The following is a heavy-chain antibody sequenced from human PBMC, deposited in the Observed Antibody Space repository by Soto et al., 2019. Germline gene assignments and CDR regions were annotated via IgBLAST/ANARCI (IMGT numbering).Heavy chain of an antibody. J-gene: IGHJ4*02. CDR3: AGGWSRWDLRRFDS. CDR1: AYTFTNYG. V-gene: IGHV1-18*01. CDR2: ISAYNGNI. Sequence: QVQLVQSGGEVKKPGASVKVSCKASAYTFTNYGISWVRQAPGQGLEWMGWISAYNGNINYAQKFRGRVTMTTDTSTDSAYLEGGRLESCGTGVYFLAGGWSRWDLRRFDSWGQGTLVTVSS. D-gene: IGHD6-13*01.